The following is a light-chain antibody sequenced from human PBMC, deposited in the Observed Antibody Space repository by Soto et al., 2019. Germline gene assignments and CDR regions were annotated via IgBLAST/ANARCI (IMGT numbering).Light chain of an antibody. V-gene: IGKV3-20*01. J-gene: IGKJ3*01. CDR1: QTVRNNY. CDR2: DAS. Sequence: EFVLTQSPGTLSLSPGERATLSCRASQTVRNNYLAWYQQKPGQAPRLLIYDASSRATGIPDRFSGGGSGTDFTLTISSLQPEDFAVYFCQKYNFAPFTFGPGTRVDI. CDR3: QKYNFAPFT.